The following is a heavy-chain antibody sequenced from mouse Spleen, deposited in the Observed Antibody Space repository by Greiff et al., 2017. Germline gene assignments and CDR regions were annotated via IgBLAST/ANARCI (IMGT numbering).Heavy chain of an antibody. V-gene: IGHV14-3*02. CDR1: GFNIKDTY. D-gene: IGHD1-1*01. CDR2: IDPANGNT. Sequence: VQLQQSGAELVKPGASVKLSCTASGFNIKDTYMHWVKQRPEQGLEWIGRIDPANGNTKYDPKFQGKATITADTSSNTAYLQLSSLTSEDTAVYYCARERVVVATMDYWGQGTSVTVSS. CDR3: ARERVVVATMDY. J-gene: IGHJ4*01.